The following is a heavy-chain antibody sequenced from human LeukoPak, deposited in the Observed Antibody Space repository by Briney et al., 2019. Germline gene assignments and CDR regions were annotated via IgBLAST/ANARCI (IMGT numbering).Heavy chain of an antibody. D-gene: IGHD3-22*01. CDR3: ATSQRGIVVVIGDYYFDY. Sequence: SETLSLTCTVSGGSISSGGYYWSWIRQHPGKGLEWIGYIYYSGSTYYNPSLKSRVTISVDTSKNQFSLKLGSVTAADTAVYYCATSQRGIVVVIGDYYFDYWGQGTLVTVSS. J-gene: IGHJ4*02. CDR1: GGSISSGGYY. V-gene: IGHV4-31*03. CDR2: IYYSGST.